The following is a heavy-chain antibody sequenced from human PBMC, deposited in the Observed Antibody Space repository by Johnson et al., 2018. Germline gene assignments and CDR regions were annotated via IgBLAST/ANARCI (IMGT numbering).Heavy chain of an antibody. CDR3: AKVPCTNFLCYDFYYYMDA. Sequence: QLVESGGALVQPGXSLRXSCAASGFTFRSHAMPWVRQAPGKGLEWVSTISYTGTSTYYTDSVKGRFTISRDNSKNTLYLQMAPLRDDDTAVYFCAKVPCTNFLCYDFYYYMDAVGKGTTVIVSS. CDR2: ISYTGTST. J-gene: IGHJ6*03. CDR1: GFTFRSHA. D-gene: IGHD2-8*01. V-gene: IGHV3-23*04.